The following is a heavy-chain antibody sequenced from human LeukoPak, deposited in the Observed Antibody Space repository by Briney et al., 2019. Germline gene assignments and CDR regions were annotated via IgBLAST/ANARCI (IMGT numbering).Heavy chain of an antibody. D-gene: IGHD2-8*01. CDR2: IKQDGSEK. CDR1: GFTFSSYE. J-gene: IGHJ6*03. Sequence: GGSLRLSCAASGFTFSSYEMNWVRQAPGKGLEWVANIKQDGSEKYYVDSVKGRFTISRDNAKNSLYLQMNSLRAEDTAVYYCARSYESYYYYYMDVWGKGTTVTVSS. V-gene: IGHV3-7*01. CDR3: ARSYESYYYYYMDV.